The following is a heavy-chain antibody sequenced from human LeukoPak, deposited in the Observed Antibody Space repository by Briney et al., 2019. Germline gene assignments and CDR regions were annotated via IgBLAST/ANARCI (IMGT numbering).Heavy chain of an antibody. J-gene: IGHJ3*02. D-gene: IGHD3-10*01. CDR2: ISGSGGST. CDR3: AKGVYYYGSVPGDAFDI. V-gene: IGHV3-23*01. Sequence: GGSLRLSCAASGFTFSSYAMNWVRQAPGKGLEWVSAISGSGGSTYYADSVKGRFAISRDNSKITLFLQMNSLRVEDTAVYYCAKGVYYYGSVPGDAFDIWGQGTMVTVSS. CDR1: GFTFSSYA.